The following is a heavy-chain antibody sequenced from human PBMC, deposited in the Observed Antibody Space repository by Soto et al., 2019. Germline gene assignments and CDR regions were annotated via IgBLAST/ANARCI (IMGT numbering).Heavy chain of an antibody. CDR1: GGSISSGGYY. CDR3: ARGSFIAADGTISYYSGMDV. J-gene: IGHJ6*02. Sequence: SETLSLTCTVSGGSISSGGYYWSWIRQHPGKGLEWIGYIYYSGSTYYNLSLKSRVTISVDTSKNQFSLKLSSVTAADTAVYYCARGSFIAADGTISYYSGMDVWGQGTTVTVSS. V-gene: IGHV4-31*03. D-gene: IGHD6-13*01. CDR2: IYYSGST.